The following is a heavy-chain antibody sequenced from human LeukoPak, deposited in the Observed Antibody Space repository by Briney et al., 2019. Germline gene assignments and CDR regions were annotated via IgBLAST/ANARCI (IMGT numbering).Heavy chain of an antibody. Sequence: RTGESLKISCQASGYSFNTYWIAWVRQMPGKGLEWMGIIHPGDSDTRYSPSFQGQVTISAEKSMSTAYLQWSSLKASDTAMYYCGRCSGGRCYVAPFMDVWGQGTTVTVSS. V-gene: IGHV5-51*01. J-gene: IGHJ6*02. CDR3: GRCSGGRCYVAPFMDV. CDR2: IHPGDSDT. CDR1: GYSFNTYW. D-gene: IGHD2-15*01.